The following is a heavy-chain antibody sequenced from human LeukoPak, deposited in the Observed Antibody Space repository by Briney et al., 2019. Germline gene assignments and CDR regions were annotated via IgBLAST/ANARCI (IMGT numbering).Heavy chain of an antibody. Sequence: SETLSLTCTVSGGTISDYYWSWIRQPPGQGLEWIGQIYYSGSTSYNPSLQSRVTISVDTSKNQFSLKLNSVTAADTALYYCARGSSSFNIGARQASFEYWGQGTLVTVSS. CDR1: GGTISDYY. D-gene: IGHD6-6*01. CDR3: ARGSSSFNIGARQASFEY. CDR2: IYYSGST. V-gene: IGHV4-59*08. J-gene: IGHJ4*02.